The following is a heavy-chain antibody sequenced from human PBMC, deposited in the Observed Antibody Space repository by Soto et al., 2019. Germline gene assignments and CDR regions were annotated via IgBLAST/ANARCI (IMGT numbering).Heavy chain of an antibody. CDR3: AKYPLIIAAARHYYFDY. J-gene: IGHJ4*02. D-gene: IGHD6-13*01. V-gene: IGHV3-23*01. CDR2: ISGSGGST. Sequence: GGSLRLSCAASGFTFSSYAMSWVRQAPGKGLEWVSAISGSGGSTYYADSVKGRFTISRDNSKNTLYLQMNSLRAEDTAVYYCAKYPLIIAAARHYYFDYWGQGTLVTVSS. CDR1: GFTFSSYA.